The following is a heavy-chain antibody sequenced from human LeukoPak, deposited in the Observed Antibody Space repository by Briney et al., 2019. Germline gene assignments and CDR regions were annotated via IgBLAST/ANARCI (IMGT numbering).Heavy chain of an antibody. Sequence: SQTLSLTCTVSGGSISSSSYYWGWIRQPPGKGLEWIGSIYYSGSTYYNPSLKSRVTISVDTSKNQFSLKLSSVTAADPAVYYCARAVTVTNRYYYYYYMDVWGKGTTVTVSS. V-gene: IGHV4-39*07. CDR1: GGSISSSSYY. CDR3: ARAVTVTNRYYYYYYMDV. CDR2: IYYSGST. J-gene: IGHJ6*03. D-gene: IGHD4-17*01.